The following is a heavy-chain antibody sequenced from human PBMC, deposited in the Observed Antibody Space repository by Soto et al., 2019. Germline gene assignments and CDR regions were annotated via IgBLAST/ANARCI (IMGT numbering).Heavy chain of an antibody. CDR3: ARVIATAVHWFDP. CDR1: GGSISSSNW. V-gene: IGHV4-4*02. CDR2: IYHSGST. Sequence: QVQLQESGPGLVKPSGTLSLTCAVSGGSISSSNWWSWVRQPPGKGLEWIGDIYHSGSTNYNPSLKSRFTISVDKSKNQCSLKLSSVTAADTAVYYCARVIATAVHWFDPWGQGTLVTVSS. D-gene: IGHD6-13*01. J-gene: IGHJ5*02.